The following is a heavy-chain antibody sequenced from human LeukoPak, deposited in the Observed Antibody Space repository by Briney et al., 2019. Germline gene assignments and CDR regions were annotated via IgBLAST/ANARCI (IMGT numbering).Heavy chain of an antibody. J-gene: IGHJ4*02. CDR3: ASGTTGTSFDY. D-gene: IGHD1-1*01. V-gene: IGHV3-74*01. Sequence: GGSLRLSCAASGFTFSSYWMHWVRQAPGKGLVWVSRINSDGSSTSYADSVKGRFTISRDNAKNTLYLQMNSLRAEDTAVYYCASGTTGTSFDYWGQGTLATVSS. CDR1: GFTFSSYW. CDR2: INSDGSST.